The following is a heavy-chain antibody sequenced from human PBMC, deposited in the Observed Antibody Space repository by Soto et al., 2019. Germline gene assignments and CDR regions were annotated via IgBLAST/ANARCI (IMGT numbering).Heavy chain of an antibody. V-gene: IGHV3-74*01. Sequence: EVQLVESGGGLVQPGGSLRLSCAASGFTFSDYWMHWVRQVPGKGLVWLSRINGDGSNANYADYVRGRFTISRDNDNNTLNLQMNSLRAEDTAVYYCVRSMTTLTIDWIDTWGQGTQVTVFS. CDR1: GFTFSDYW. J-gene: IGHJ5*02. CDR3: VRSMTTLTIDWIDT. D-gene: IGHD4-17*01. CDR2: INGDGSNA.